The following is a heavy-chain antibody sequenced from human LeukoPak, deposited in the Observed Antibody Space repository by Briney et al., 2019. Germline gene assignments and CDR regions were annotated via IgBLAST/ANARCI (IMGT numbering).Heavy chain of an antibody. J-gene: IGHJ5*02. Sequence: GGSLRLSCSASGFTFSTSAMHWVRQAPGKGLEYVSAISSNGGSTYYADSVKGRFTISRDNSKNTLHLQMSSLRAEDTAVYYCVGVRWFGGSNWFDPWGQGTLVTVSS. CDR2: ISSNGGST. CDR1: GFTFSTSA. CDR3: VGVRWFGGSNWFDP. V-gene: IGHV3-64D*09. D-gene: IGHD3-10*01.